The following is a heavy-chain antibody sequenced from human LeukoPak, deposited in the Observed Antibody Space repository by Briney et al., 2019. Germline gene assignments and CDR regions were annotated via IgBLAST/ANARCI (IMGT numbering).Heavy chain of an antibody. CDR2: ISGDGGTT. J-gene: IGHJ4*02. D-gene: IGHD6-19*01. Sequence: PGGSLRLSCAASGFTFGNAWMSWVRQAPGQGLEWVSFISGDGGTTYYTNSVKGRFTISRDNRETSLYLQMNSLRTADTALYYCAKDQGASGWGAFDYWGQGTLVTVSS. V-gene: IGHV3-43*02. CDR1: GFTFGNAW. CDR3: AKDQGASGWGAFDY.